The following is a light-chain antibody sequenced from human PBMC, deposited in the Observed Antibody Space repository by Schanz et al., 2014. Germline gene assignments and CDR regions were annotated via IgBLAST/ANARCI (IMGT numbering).Light chain of an antibody. Sequence: EIVLTQSPGTLSLSPGERATLSCRASQSVSSSYLAWYQQKPGQAPRLLIYGASTRSTGIPARFSGSGSGTEFTLTISSLQSEDFAVYYCQQYFNWPLTFGPGTKVDIK. CDR3: QQYFNWPLT. CDR2: GAS. J-gene: IGKJ3*01. V-gene: IGKV3-15*01. CDR1: QSVSSSY.